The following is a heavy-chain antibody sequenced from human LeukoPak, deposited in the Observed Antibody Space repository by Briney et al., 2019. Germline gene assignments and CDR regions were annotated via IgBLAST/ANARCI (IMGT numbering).Heavy chain of an antibody. CDR2: INHSGST. CDR3: AREGAAAGRNFDY. V-gene: IGHV4-34*01. J-gene: IGHJ4*02. D-gene: IGHD6-13*01. CDR1: GGSFSGYY. Sequence: SETLSLTCAVYGGSFSGYYWSWIRQPPGKGLEWIGEINHSGSTNYNPSLKSRVTISVDTPKNQFSLKLSSVTAADTAVYYCAREGAAAGRNFDYWGQGTLVTVSS.